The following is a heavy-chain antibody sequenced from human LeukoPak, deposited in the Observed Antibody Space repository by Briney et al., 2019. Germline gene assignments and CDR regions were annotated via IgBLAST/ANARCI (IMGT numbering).Heavy chain of an antibody. CDR2: INHSGST. D-gene: IGHD4-11*01. V-gene: IGHV4-34*01. CDR3: ARGRDYSNYVAGWFDP. CDR1: GGSFSDYY. Sequence: SETLSLTCAVYGGSFSDYYWNWIRQPPGKGLEWIGEINHSGSTNYNPSLKSRVTVSVDTSKNQFSLKLSSVTAADTAVYYCARGRDYSNYVAGWFDPWGQGTLVTVS. J-gene: IGHJ5*02.